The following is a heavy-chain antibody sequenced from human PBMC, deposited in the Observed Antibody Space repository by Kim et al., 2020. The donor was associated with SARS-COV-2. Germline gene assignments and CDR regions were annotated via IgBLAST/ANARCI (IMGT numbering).Heavy chain of an antibody. CDR1: GFTFDDYD. Sequence: GGSLRLSCAASGFTFDDYDMHWVRQTPGKGLEWVSLISGDGGSTYYTYSVKGRFTISRDNNKNSLYLQMSSLRTEDTALYYCAKRGYTYGSRTFDYWGQGTLVIVSS. D-gene: IGHD5-18*01. J-gene: IGHJ4*02. CDR3: AKRGYTYGSRTFDY. V-gene: IGHV3-43*02. CDR2: ISGDGGST.